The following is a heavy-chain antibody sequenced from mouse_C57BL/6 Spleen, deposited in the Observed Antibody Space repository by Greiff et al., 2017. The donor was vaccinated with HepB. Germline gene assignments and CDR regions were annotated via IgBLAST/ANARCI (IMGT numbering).Heavy chain of an antibody. J-gene: IGHJ1*03. V-gene: IGHV5-6*01. D-gene: IGHD2-4*01. CDR1: GFTFSSYG. CDR2: ISSGGSYT. Sequence: EVKLVESGGDLVKPGGSLKLSCAASGFTFSSYGMSWVRQTPDKRLEWVATISSGGSYTYYPDSVKGRFTISRDNAKNTLYLKMSSLKSEDTAIYYCARGGDYARYFDVWGTGTTVTVAS. CDR3: ARGGDYARYFDV.